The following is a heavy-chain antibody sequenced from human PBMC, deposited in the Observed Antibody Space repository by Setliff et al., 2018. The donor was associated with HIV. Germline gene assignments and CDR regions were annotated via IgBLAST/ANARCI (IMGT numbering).Heavy chain of an antibody. J-gene: IGHJ4*02. CDR3: ARGTYTDYEVGDY. D-gene: IGHD4-17*01. CDR1: GGSFRSYT. Sequence: ASVKVSCKASGGSFRSYTISWVRQAPGQGLEWMGGIIPISGTANYAQKFQGRVTMTTDTSTSTAYMELSSLRSEDTAVYYCARGTYTDYEVGDYWGQGTLVTVSS. CDR2: IIPISGTA. V-gene: IGHV1-69*05.